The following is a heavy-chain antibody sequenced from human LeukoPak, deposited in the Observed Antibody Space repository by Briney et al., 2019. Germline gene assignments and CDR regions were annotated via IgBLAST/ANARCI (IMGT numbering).Heavy chain of an antibody. V-gene: IGHV5-51*01. CDR3: ARRRRDNWFDP. J-gene: IGHJ5*02. CDR1: GYSFTSYW. CDR2: IYPGDSDT. Sequence: GEFPQISCQGSGYSFTSYWIGWVRHMPGKGLEWMGIIYPGDSDTRYSPTFQGKVIIAADKSISTAYLQWSSLRASDTAMYYCARRRRDNWFDPWGQGTLVTVSS.